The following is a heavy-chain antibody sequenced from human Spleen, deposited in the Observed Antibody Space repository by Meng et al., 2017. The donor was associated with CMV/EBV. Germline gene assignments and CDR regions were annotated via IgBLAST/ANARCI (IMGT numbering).Heavy chain of an antibody. V-gene: IGHV1-18*01. J-gene: IGHJ4*02. Sequence: ASVKVSCKASGYTFTSYDINWVRQATGQGLEWMGWISGYNGNTNYAQKFQGRVTMTTDTSASTAYMELRSLRSDDTAVYYCARDEGNSSHIDYWGQGTLVTVSS. CDR1: GYTFTSYD. D-gene: IGHD6-6*01. CDR2: ISGYNGNT. CDR3: ARDEGNSSHIDY.